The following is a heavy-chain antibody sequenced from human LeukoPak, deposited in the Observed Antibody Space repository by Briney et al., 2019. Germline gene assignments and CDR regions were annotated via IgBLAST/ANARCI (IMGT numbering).Heavy chain of an antibody. CDR3: AIRTPVDIVATLGERVKKGLDY. CDR2: MNPNSGNT. CDR1: GYTFTSYD. J-gene: IGHJ4*02. Sequence: AASVKVSCKASGYTFTSYDINWLRQATGQGLEWMGWMNPNSGNTGYAQKFQGRVTMTRNTSMSTAYMELSSLRSEDTAVYYCAIRTPVDIVATLGERVKKGLDYWGQGTLVTVSS. D-gene: IGHD5-12*01. V-gene: IGHV1-8*01.